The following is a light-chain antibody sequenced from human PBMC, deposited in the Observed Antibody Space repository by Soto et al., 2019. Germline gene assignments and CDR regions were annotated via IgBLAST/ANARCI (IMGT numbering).Light chain of an antibody. Sequence: EIVLTQSPATLSLSPGERATLSCRASQSVTTYIAWYQQRPGQAPRLLIYDASNRATGIPARFSGSGSGTDFTLTISSLGPEDFAVYYCQQRSNWPGSFGGGTKVDIK. CDR1: QSVTTY. CDR2: DAS. CDR3: QQRSNWPGS. V-gene: IGKV3-11*01. J-gene: IGKJ4*01.